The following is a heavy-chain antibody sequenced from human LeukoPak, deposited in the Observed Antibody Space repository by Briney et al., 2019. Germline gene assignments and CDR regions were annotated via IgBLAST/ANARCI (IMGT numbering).Heavy chain of an antibody. CDR3: AREYSSSPGYFDY. CDR1: GGSFSGYY. Sequence: SETLSLTCAVYGGSFSGYYWSWIRQPPGKGLEWIGEINHSGSTNYNPSLKSRVTISVDTYKNQFSLKLSSVTAADTAVYYCAREYSSSPGYFDYWGQGTLVTVSS. J-gene: IGHJ4*02. V-gene: IGHV4-34*01. CDR2: INHSGST. D-gene: IGHD6-6*01.